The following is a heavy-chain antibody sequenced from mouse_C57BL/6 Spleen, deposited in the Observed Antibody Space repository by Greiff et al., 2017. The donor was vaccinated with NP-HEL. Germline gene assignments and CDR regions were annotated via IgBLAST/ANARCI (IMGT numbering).Heavy chain of an antibody. J-gene: IGHJ1*03. V-gene: IGHV3-6*01. Sequence: EVKLMESGPGLVKPSQSLSLTCSVTGYSITSGYYWNWIRQFPGNKLEWMGYISYDGSNNYNPSLKNRISITRDTSKNQFFLKLNSVTTEDTATYYCASQLEGYFDVWGTGTTVTVSS. CDR2: ISYDGSN. CDR1: GYSITSGYY. D-gene: IGHD3-3*01. CDR3: ASQLEGYFDV.